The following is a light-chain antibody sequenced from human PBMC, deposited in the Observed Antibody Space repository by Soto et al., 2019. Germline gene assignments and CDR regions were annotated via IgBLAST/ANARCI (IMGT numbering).Light chain of an antibody. Sequence: QSVLTQPRSVSGSPGQSVTISCTGTSSDVGGYNYVSWYHQHPGKAPKLMIYDVSKRPSGVPDRFSGSKSGNTASLTISGLQAEDEADYYCCSYAGSYTHVFGTGTKLTVL. CDR2: DVS. CDR3: CSYAGSYTHV. CDR1: SSDVGGYNY. V-gene: IGLV2-11*01. J-gene: IGLJ1*01.